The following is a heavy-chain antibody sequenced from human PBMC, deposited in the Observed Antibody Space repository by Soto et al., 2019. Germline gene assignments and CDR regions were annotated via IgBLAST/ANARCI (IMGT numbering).Heavy chain of an antibody. Sequence: SLKLSCKASGGTFSSYAISWVRQAPGQGLEWMGGIIPIFGTANYAQKFQGRVTITADESTSTAYMELSSLRSEDTAVYYCARDSGYSGNALDYWGQGTLVTVSS. J-gene: IGHJ4*02. V-gene: IGHV1-69*13. CDR2: IIPIFGTA. CDR3: ARDSGYSGNALDY. CDR1: GGTFSSYA. D-gene: IGHD5-12*01.